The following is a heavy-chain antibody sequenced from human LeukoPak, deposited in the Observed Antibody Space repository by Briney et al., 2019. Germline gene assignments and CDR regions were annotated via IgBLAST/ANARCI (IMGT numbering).Heavy chain of an antibody. CDR3: ARGIVTGTTNWFDP. CDR2: IYHSGST. J-gene: IGHJ5*02. CDR1: GYSISTGYY. Sequence: SETLSLTCTVSGYSISTGYYRGWIRRSPGKGLEWIGSIYHSGSTYYNPSLKSRVTISIDTSKNQFSLKLTSVTAADTAVYYCARGIVTGTTNWFDPWGQGTLVTVSS. V-gene: IGHV4-38-2*02. D-gene: IGHD1-20*01.